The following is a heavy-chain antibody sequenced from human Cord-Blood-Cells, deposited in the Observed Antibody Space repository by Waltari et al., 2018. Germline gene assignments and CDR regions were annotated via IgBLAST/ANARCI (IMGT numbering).Heavy chain of an antibody. J-gene: IGHJ6*02. V-gene: IGHV4-31*03. CDR3: AGMIRGFLKLGRDV. D-gene: IGHD7-27*01. CDR2: IYYSGST. CDR1: GDSISSGGSY. Sequence: QVQLQESGPGLVKPSQTLSIPCTVSGDSISSGGSYWSWIRQHPGKGLAWNGYIYYSGSTYYNPTLKSRVTISVDTSKNQFSLKLSSVTAADTAVYYCAGMIRGFLKLGRDVWGQGTTVTVSS.